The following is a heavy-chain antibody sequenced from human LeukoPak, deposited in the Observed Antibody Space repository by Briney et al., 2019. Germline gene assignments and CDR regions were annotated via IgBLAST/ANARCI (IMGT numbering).Heavy chain of an antibody. J-gene: IGHJ4*02. D-gene: IGHD4/OR15-4a*01. Sequence: GGSLGLSCAGSGFTFRSYTMNWVTQAPGKGLEGVSSISGRSDYIYYADSVKGRFTISRDHAKNSLYLQMNSLRAEDTAVYYCAREVDYGGYFFDYWGQGTLVTVSS. CDR3: AREVDYGGYFFDY. CDR2: ISGRSDYI. CDR1: GFTFRSYT. V-gene: IGHV3-21*01.